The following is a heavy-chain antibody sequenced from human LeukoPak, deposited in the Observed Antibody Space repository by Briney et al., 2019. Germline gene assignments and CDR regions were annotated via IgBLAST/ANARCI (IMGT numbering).Heavy chain of an antibody. J-gene: IGHJ5*02. D-gene: IGHD2-2*01. CDR1: GGSFSGYY. CDR2: INHSGST. V-gene: IGHV4-34*01. CDR3: AREVRRGYCSSTSRLPTVDWFDP. Sequence: SETLSLTCAVYGGSFSGYYWSWIRQPPGKGLERIGEINHSGSTNYNPSLKSRVTISVDTSKNQFSLKLSSVTAADTGVYYCAREVRRGYCSSTSRLPTVDWFDPWGQGTLVTVSS.